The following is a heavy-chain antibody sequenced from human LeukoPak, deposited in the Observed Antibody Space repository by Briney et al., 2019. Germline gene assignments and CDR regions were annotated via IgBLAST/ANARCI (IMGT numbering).Heavy chain of an antibody. D-gene: IGHD3-22*01. J-gene: IGHJ3*02. CDR3: ARDQAPYYYDSRSSAFDI. V-gene: IGHV3-11*01. CDR2: ISSSGSTI. Sequence: PGGSLRLSCAASGFTFSDYYMSWIRQAQGKGLEWVSYISSSGSTIYYADSVKGRFTISRDNAKNSLYLQMNSLRAEDTAVYYCARDQAPYYYDSRSSAFDIWGQGTMVTVSS. CDR1: GFTFSDYY.